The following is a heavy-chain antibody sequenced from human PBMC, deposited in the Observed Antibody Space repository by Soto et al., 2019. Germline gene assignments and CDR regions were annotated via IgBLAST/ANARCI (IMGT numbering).Heavy chain of an antibody. V-gene: IGHV1-69*13. CDR3: AADVGGYIYGLGKY. D-gene: IGHD5-18*01. J-gene: IGHJ4*02. CDR2: IIPIFGTA. CDR1: GGTFSSYA. Sequence: ASVKVSCKASGGTFSSYAISWVRQAPGQGLEWMGGIIPIFGTANYAQKFQGRVTITADESTSTAYMELSGLRSEDTAVYYCAADVGGYIYGLGKYWGQGTLVTVSS.